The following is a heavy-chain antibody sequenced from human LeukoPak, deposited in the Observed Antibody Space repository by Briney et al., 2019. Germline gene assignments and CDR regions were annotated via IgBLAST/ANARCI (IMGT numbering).Heavy chain of an antibody. CDR1: GFTFSSYW. D-gene: IGHD1-26*01. Sequence: GGSLRLSCAASGFTFSSYWMSWVRQAPGKGLEWVANIKQDGSEKYYVDSVKGRFTISRDNAKNSLYLQMNSLRAEDTAVYYCAKASGSGYGKDYFDYWGQGTLVTVSS. V-gene: IGHV3-7*03. CDR2: IKQDGSEK. CDR3: AKASGSGYGKDYFDY. J-gene: IGHJ4*02.